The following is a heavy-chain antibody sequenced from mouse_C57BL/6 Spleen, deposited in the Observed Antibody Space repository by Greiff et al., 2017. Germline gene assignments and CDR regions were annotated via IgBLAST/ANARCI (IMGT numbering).Heavy chain of an antibody. D-gene: IGHD1-1*01. CDR1: GYTFTDYY. CDR3: ARRGIYYYGY. Sequence: EVQLQESGPVLVKPGASVKMSCKASGYTFTDYYMNWVKQSHGKSLEWIGVINPYNGGTSYNQKFKGKATLTVDKSSSTAYMELNSLTSEDSAVYYCARRGIYYYGYWGQGTTLTVSS. CDR2: INPYNGGT. J-gene: IGHJ2*01. V-gene: IGHV1-19*01.